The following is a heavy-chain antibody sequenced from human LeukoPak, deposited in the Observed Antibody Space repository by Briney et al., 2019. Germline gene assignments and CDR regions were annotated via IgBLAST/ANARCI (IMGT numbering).Heavy chain of an antibody. CDR2: IYSSGST. Sequence: SETLSLTCTVSGGSINSFYWTWIRQPAGKGLEWIGRIYSSGSTNYNPSLKSRVTISVDTSKNQFSLKLSSVTAADTAVYYCARLGRFTDIPDYWGQGTLVTVSS. CDR1: GGSINSFY. CDR3: ARLGRFTDIPDY. J-gene: IGHJ4*02. D-gene: IGHD3-10*01. V-gene: IGHV4-4*07.